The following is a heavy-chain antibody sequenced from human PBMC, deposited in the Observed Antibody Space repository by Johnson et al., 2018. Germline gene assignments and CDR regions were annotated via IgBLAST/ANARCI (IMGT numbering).Heavy chain of an antibody. Sequence: QLVESGGGVVQPGRSLRLSCAASGFILSRYTIHWVRQPPGKGLEWVAVFPYDKDNKYYADSVRGRFTLYRDTSKNTVLLQMNSLRAADTALYYCAKTLRVTLEAVVGDPFDFWGQGTMVTVSS. CDR2: FPYDKDNK. CDR1: GFILSRYT. V-gene: IGHV3-30-3*02. CDR3: AKTLRVTLEAVVGDPFDF. D-gene: IGHD6-19*01. J-gene: IGHJ3*01.